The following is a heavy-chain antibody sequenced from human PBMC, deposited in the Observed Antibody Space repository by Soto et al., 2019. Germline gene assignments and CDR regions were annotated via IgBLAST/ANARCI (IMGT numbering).Heavy chain of an antibody. V-gene: IGHV1-69*01. J-gene: IGHJ6*02. CDR2: IIPTSGTA. CDR1: GGTFSSYA. CDR3: ARSQGSSTSLEIYYYYYYGMDV. D-gene: IGHD2-2*01. Sequence: QVQLVQSGAEVKTPGSSVKVSCKASGGTFSSYAISWVRQAPGQGLEWMGGIIPTSGTANYAQKFQGRVTITADESTSTAYMELSSLRSEDTAVYYCARSQGSSTSLEIYYYYYYGMDVWGQGTTVNVSS.